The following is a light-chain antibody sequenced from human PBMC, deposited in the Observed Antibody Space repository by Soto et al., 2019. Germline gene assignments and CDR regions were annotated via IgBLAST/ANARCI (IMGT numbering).Light chain of an antibody. CDR1: SSDVGGYNY. J-gene: IGLJ3*02. CDR2: EVS. V-gene: IGLV2-14*01. CDR3: SSYTSSSTRV. Sequence: QSALTQPASVSGSPGQSITISCTGTSSDVGGYNYVSWYQQHPGKAPKLMIYEVSNRPSGVSNRFSGSKSGNTASLTISGRQAEDEADYYCSSYTSSSTRVFGGETKLTVL.